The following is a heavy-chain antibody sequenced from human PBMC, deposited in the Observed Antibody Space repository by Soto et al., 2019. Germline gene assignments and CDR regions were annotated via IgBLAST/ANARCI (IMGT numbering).Heavy chain of an antibody. CDR1: GGSISSSSYY. CDR3: ASLGYCSGGSCYWDFDY. J-gene: IGHJ4*02. CDR2: IYYSGST. V-gene: IGHV4-39*01. Sequence: SETLSLTCTVSGGSISSSSYYWGWIRQPPGKGLEWIGSIYYSGSTYYNPSLKSRVTISVDTSKNQFSLKLSSVPAADTAVYYCASLGYCSGGSCYWDFDYWGQGTLVTVSS. D-gene: IGHD2-15*01.